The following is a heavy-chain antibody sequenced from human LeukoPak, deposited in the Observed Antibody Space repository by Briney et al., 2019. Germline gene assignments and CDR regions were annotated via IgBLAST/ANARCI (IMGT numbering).Heavy chain of an antibody. V-gene: IGHV4-59*01. D-gene: IGHD4-17*01. J-gene: IGHJ4*02. CDR3: ARDDYGDFTFDY. CDR1: GGSISSYY. Sequence: PSETLSLTCTVSGGSISSYYWSWIRQSPGKGLEWIGYIYYSGSTNYNPSLKSRVTISVDTSKNQFSLKLSSVTAADTAVYYCARDDYGDFTFDYWGQGTLVTVSS. CDR2: IYYSGST.